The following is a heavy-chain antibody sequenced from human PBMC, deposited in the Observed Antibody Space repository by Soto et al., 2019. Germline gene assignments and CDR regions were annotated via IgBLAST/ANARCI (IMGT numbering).Heavy chain of an antibody. CDR3: AGGYCSSTSCYFSHYYYGMDV. CDR2: ISSSSSTI. V-gene: IGHV3-48*02. CDR1: GFTFSSYS. D-gene: IGHD2-2*01. J-gene: IGHJ6*02. Sequence: EVQLVESGGGLVQPGGSLRLSCAASGFTFSSYSMNWVRQAPGKGLEWVSYISSSSSTIYYADSVKGRFTISRDNAKNSLYLQMNSLRDEDTAVYDCAGGYCSSTSCYFSHYYYGMDVWGQGTTVTVSS.